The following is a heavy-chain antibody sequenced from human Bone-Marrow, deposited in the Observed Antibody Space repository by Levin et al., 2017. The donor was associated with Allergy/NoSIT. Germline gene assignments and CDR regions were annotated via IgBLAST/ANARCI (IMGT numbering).Heavy chain of an antibody. CDR2: TYYRSKWYN. CDR1: GDRVSGNSVG. Sequence: SQTLSLTCVISGDRVSGNSVGWHWIRQSPSRGLEWLGRTYYRSKWYNDYALSVKSRITINPDTSKNQFSLQLNSVSPEDTAVYYCARSHHWAYDYWGQGTLVAVSS. V-gene: IGHV6-1*01. CDR3: ARSHHWAYDY. J-gene: IGHJ4*02. D-gene: IGHD7-27*01.